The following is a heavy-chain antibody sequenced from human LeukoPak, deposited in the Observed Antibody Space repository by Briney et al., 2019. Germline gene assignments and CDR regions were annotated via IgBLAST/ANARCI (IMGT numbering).Heavy chain of an antibody. V-gene: IGHV3-11*04. D-gene: IGHD3-22*01. J-gene: IGHJ3*02. CDR1: GFTFSDYY. Sequence: PGGSLRLSCAASGFTFSDYYMSWIRQAPGKGLERVSYISSSGSTIYYADSVKGRFTISRDNAKNSLYLQMNSLRAEDTAVYYCARDRVDTMTLMSGAFDIWGQGTMVTVSS. CDR3: ARDRVDTMTLMSGAFDI. CDR2: ISSSGSTI.